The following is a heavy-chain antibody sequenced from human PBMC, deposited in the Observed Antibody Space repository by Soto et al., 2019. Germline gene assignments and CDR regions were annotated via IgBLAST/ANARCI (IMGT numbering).Heavy chain of an antibody. Sequence: QVQLQESGPGLVKPSETLSLTCTVSGGSISRYYWSWIRQPPGKGLEWIGYIYYSGSTNYNPSLKSRVTISVDTSKNQFSLKLSSVTAADTAVYYCARSWRESSSFLYFDYWGQGTLVTVSS. CDR2: IYYSGST. D-gene: IGHD6-6*01. V-gene: IGHV4-59*08. CDR1: GGSISRYY. J-gene: IGHJ4*02. CDR3: ARSWRESSSFLYFDY.